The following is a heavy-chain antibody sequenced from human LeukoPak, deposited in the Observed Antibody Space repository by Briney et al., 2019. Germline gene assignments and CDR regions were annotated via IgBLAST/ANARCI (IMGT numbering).Heavy chain of an antibody. CDR3: ARMRGRYCSSNGCYVEY. CDR2: IWYDGSNK. Sequence: GGSLRLSCAASGFTFSSYGMHWVRQAPGKGLEWVAVIWYDGSNKYYADSVKGRFTISRDNSKNTLYLQMNSLRAEDTAVYYCARMRGRYCSSNGCYVEYWGQGALVTVSS. V-gene: IGHV3-33*01. D-gene: IGHD2-2*01. CDR1: GFTFSSYG. J-gene: IGHJ4*02.